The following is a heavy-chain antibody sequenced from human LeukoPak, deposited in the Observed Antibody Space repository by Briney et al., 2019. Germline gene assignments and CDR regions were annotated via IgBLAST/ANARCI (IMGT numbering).Heavy chain of an antibody. CDR3: ARVSSPPLGSGSYYDFDY. CDR1: GYTFTSYD. J-gene: IGHJ4*02. V-gene: IGHV1-8*01. Sequence: ASVKVSCKASGYTFTSYDINWVRQATGQGLEWMGWMNPNSGNTGYAQKFQGRVTMARNTSISTAYMELSSLRSEDTAVYYCARVSSPPLGSGSYYDFDYWGQGTLVTVSS. CDR2: MNPNSGNT. D-gene: IGHD3-10*01.